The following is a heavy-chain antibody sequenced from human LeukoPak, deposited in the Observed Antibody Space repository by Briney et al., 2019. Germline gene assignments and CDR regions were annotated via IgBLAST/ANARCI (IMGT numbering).Heavy chain of an antibody. CDR3: XXXXXXLXXCSSTSWYYFDY. J-gene: IGHJ4*02. Sequence: SEALSLTCTVSGGSISSGDYYWSWTRQPPGKGLEWIGYIYYSGSTYYNPSLKSRVTISVDTSKNQFSLKLSSVTAADTAVYXXXXXXXXLXXCSSTSWYYFDYWGQGTLVTVSS. V-gene: IGHV4-30-4*01. D-gene: IGHD2-2*01. CDR2: IYYSGST. CDR1: GGSISSGDYY.